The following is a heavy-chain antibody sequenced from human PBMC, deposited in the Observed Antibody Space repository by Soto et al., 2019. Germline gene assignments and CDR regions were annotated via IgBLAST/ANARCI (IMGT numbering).Heavy chain of an antibody. CDR2: IYWDDDK. Sequence: QITLKESAPPLVKPTQTLTLTCTFSGFSLSTSGVAVGWIRQPPGKALEWLAVIYWDDDKLYTPSLKSRLTPTKDASTHQVVLTLTNMDPADTATYYCARAIPYNRGWFRNWFDPWGQGTLVTVSS. J-gene: IGHJ5*02. CDR1: GFSLSTSGVA. CDR3: ARAIPYNRGWFRNWFDP. V-gene: IGHV2-5*02. D-gene: IGHD6-19*01.